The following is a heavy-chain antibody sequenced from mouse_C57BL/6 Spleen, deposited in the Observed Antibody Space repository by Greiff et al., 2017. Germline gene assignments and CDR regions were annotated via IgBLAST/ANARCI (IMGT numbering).Heavy chain of an antibody. CDR1: GYSFTGYY. J-gene: IGHJ4*01. V-gene: IGHV1-42*01. CDR3: ARPLYYYGSRFYAMDY. D-gene: IGHD1-1*01. CDR2: INPSTGGT. Sequence: VHVKQSGPELVKPGASVKISCKASGYSFTGYYMNWVKQSPEKSLEWIGEINPSTGGTTYNQKFKAKATLTVDKSSSTAYMQLKSLTSEDSAVYYCARPLYYYGSRFYAMDYWGQGTSVTVSS.